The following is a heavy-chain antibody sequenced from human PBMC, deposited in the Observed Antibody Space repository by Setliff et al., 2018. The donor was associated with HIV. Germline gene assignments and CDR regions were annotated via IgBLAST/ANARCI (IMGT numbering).Heavy chain of an antibody. CDR1: GFTFNSYA. D-gene: IGHD1-26*01. Sequence: PGGSLRLSCAASGFTFNSYAMHWVRQAPGKGLQWVSVISYDGNNKKYADAVKGRFTISRDNSKNTLYLQMSSLRVEDTAMYYCARDERYRGSPQYNWFDPLGPCPLFPFSS. CDR3: ARDERYRGSPQYNWFDP. CDR2: ISYDGNNK. V-gene: IGHV3-30*04. J-gene: IGHJ5*02.